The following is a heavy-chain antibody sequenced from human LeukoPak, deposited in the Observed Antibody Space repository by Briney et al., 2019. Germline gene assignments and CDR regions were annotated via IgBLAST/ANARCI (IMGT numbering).Heavy chain of an antibody. CDR1: GFTFSTHW. D-gene: IGHD3-10*01. J-gene: IGHJ6*02. CDR3: ASLLTPYHGSGGGGMDV. Sequence: GGSLRPSCAASGFTFSTHWMYWVRQAPAKEFVWVSRISGDGSLTSYADSVRGRFTISRDNAKETLYLQMTSLRVEDTAVYSCASLLTPYHGSGGGGMDVWGQGTTVTVSS. CDR2: ISGDGSLT. V-gene: IGHV3-74*01.